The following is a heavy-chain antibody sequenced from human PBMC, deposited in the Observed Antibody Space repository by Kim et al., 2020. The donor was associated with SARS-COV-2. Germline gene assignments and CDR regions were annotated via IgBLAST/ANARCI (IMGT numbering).Heavy chain of an antibody. D-gene: IGHD3-16*02. Sequence: NKNDADSVKGRFTISRDNSKNTLYLQMNSLRAEDTAGYYCARDDRNWFDPWGQGTLVTVSS. CDR3: ARDDRNWFDP. V-gene: IGHV3-33*01. CDR2: NK. J-gene: IGHJ5*02.